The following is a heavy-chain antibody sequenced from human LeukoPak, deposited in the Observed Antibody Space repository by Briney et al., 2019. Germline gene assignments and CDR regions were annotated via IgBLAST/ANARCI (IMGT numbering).Heavy chain of an antibody. J-gene: IGHJ4*02. D-gene: IGHD2-2*02. CDR1: GGSFSGYY. V-gene: IGHV4-34*01. CDR3: ARLGYCSSTSCYILDY. CDR2: INHSGST. Sequence: SETLSLTCAVYGGSFSGYYWSWIRQPPGKGLEWIGEINHSGSTNYNPSLKSRVTISVDTSKNRFSLKLSSVTAADTAVYYCARLGYCSSTSCYILDYWGQGTLVTVSS.